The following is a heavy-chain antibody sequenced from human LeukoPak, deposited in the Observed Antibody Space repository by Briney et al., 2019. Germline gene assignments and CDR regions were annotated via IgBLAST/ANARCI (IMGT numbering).Heavy chain of an antibody. V-gene: IGHV6-1*01. D-gene: IGHD2-15*01. Sequence: SQTLPLTFAISGDSVPSNSAAWNWIRQSPSRGLEWLGRTYYRSKWYNDYAVSVKSRITINPDTSKNQFSLQLNSVAPEDTAVYYCARGGGIVSTTVYCSGGSCYSGWFDPWGKGTLVTVSS. CDR1: GDSVPSNSAA. CDR2: TYYRSKWYN. J-gene: IGHJ5*02. CDR3: ARGGGIVSTTVYCSGGSCYSGWFDP.